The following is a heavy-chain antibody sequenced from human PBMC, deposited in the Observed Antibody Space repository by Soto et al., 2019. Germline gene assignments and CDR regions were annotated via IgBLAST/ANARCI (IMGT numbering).Heavy chain of an antibody. D-gene: IGHD3-3*01. Sequence: SETLSLTCAVSGGSITSSNWWNWVRQPPGKGLEWIGETDDIGNTNYNPSLQSRVTISVDRSKKGLSLKLSSVTAAGTAVYYCVREQRRFWSGYQRVFDAFDIWGPGTMVTVSS. J-gene: IGHJ3*02. CDR3: VREQRRFWSGYQRVFDAFDI. V-gene: IGHV4-4*02. CDR2: TDDIGNT. CDR1: GGSITSSNW.